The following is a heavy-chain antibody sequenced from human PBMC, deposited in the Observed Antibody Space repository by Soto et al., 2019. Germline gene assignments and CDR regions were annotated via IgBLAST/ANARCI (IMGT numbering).Heavy chain of an antibody. Sequence: EVQLLESGGGLVQPGESLRLSCAASGFTFSSYAMSWVRQAPGKGLEWVSVISGSDDSTYYADSVKGRFTISRDNSKNTLYLQMNSPRSEITAVYYCAKRSSSSTFAYWGQGTLVTVSS. CDR1: GFTFSSYA. D-gene: IGHD6-6*01. V-gene: IGHV3-23*01. CDR3: AKRSSSSTFAY. CDR2: ISGSDDST. J-gene: IGHJ4*02.